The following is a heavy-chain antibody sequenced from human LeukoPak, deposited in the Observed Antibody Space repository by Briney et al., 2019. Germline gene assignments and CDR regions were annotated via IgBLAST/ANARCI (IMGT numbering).Heavy chain of an antibody. CDR3: ARERYYDILTGPVQRHYYGMDV. CDR1: GFTFSSYA. J-gene: IGHJ6*04. V-gene: IGHV3-30*04. D-gene: IGHD3-9*01. Sequence: SGGSLRLSCAASGFTFSSYAMHWVRQAPGKGLEWVAVISYDASNKSYADSVKGRFTISRDNSKNTLYLQMNSLRAEDTAVYYCARERYYDILTGPVQRHYYGMDVWGKGTTVTVSS. CDR2: ISYDASNK.